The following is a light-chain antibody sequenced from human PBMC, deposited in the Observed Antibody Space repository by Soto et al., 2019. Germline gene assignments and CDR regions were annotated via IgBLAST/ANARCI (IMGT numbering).Light chain of an antibody. Sequence: DIQMTQSPSSLSASVGDRVTITCRASQSIGTYLIWYHQKPGKAPKLLIYATSTLQSGVPSRFSGSGSGTAFSLTISSLQPEDFATYFCQQTYTTPFTFGPGTKV. CDR1: QSIGTY. CDR2: ATS. V-gene: IGKV1-39*01. CDR3: QQTYTTPFT. J-gene: IGKJ3*01.